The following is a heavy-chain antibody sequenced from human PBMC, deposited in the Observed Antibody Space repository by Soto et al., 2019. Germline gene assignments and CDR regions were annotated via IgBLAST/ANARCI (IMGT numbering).Heavy chain of an antibody. CDR3: ARGHSGSWYWFDP. V-gene: IGHV3-48*02. CDR1: GFSFSSYS. Sequence: EVQLVESGGDLVQPGGSLRLSCAASGFSFSSYSMNWVRQAPGKGLEGVSYISSSGTTTHYADSVTGQFTISRDNAKNSLYLEVNSVRDEDTAVYYRARGHSGSWYWFDPWGQGTLVTVSS. CDR2: ISSSGTTT. D-gene: IGHD6-13*01. J-gene: IGHJ5*02.